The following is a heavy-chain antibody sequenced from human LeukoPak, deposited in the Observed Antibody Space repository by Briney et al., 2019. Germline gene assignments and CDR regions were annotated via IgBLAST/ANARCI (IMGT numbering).Heavy chain of an antibody. J-gene: IGHJ4*02. CDR2: ISGSGATT. D-gene: IGHD1-26*01. Sequence: GGSLRLSCAASGFTFSSCAMTWVRQSPGKGLEWVSSISGSGATTYYAGSVKGRFTISRDNSNNTMYLQMNSLRAEDTAVYYCAKDQSRVGASDPFDYWGQGMQVGVFS. V-gene: IGHV3-23*01. CDR3: AKDQSRVGASDPFDY. CDR1: GFTFSSCA.